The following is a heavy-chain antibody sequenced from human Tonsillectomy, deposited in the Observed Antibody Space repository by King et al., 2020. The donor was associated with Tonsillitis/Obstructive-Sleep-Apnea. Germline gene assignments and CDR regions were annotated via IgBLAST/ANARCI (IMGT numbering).Heavy chain of an antibody. CDR3: ARRYCRSISCSTAYYYMDV. J-gene: IGHJ6*03. D-gene: IGHD2-2*01. CDR2: INWNGGST. CDR1: GFTFGDYG. Sequence: VQLVESGGGVVRPGGSLRLSCAASGFTFGDYGMSWVRQAPGKGLEWVSGINWNGGSTGYADSVKGRFTISRDNAKNSLYLQMSSLRAEDTVLYYCARRYCRSISCSTAYYYMDVWGKGTTVTVSS. V-gene: IGHV3-20*04.